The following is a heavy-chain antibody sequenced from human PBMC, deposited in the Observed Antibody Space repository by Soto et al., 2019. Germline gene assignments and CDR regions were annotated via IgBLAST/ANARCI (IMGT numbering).Heavy chain of an antibody. V-gene: IGHV4-59*01. CDR2: ISYTGST. J-gene: IGHJ4*02. D-gene: IGHD3-16*01. CDR1: GGSINNYF. Sequence: PSETLSLTCTVSGGSINNYFWNWFRQPPGKGLEWIGYISYTGSTNYNPSLKSRVTISKDTSKNQFSMNLTSVTAADTAVYYCTGGAAVLFVLFYWGRGTLVTVSS. CDR3: TGGAAVLFVLFY.